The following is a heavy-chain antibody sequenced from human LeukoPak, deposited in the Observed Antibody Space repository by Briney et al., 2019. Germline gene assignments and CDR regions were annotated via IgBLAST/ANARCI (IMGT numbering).Heavy chain of an antibody. V-gene: IGHV1-2*02. J-gene: IGHJ6*03. CDR1: GYTFTGYY. CDR2: INPNSGGT. Sequence: ASVKVSCKASGYTFTGYYMHWVRQAPGQGLEWMGWINPNSGGTNYAQKFQGRVTMTRDTSISTAYMELSRLRSDDTAVYYCAREAGPRGYYMDVWGKGTTVTVSS. D-gene: IGHD3-10*01. CDR3: AREAGPRGYYMDV.